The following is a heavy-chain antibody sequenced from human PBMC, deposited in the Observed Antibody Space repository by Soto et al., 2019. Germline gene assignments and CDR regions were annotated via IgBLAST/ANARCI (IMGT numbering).Heavy chain of an antibody. CDR3: AREKLELPLSSGMDV. J-gene: IGHJ6*02. CDR1: GYTFTSYG. V-gene: IGHV1-18*04. CDR2: ISAYNGNT. Sequence: AASVKVSCKASGYTFTSYGISWVRQAPGQGLEWMGWISAYNGNTNYAQKLQGRVTMTTDTSTSTAYMELRSLRSDDTAVYYCAREKLELPLSSGMDVWGQGTTVTVS. D-gene: IGHD1-7*01.